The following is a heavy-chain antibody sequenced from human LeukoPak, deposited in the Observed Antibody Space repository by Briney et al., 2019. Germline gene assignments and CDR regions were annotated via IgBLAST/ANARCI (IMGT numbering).Heavy chain of an antibody. D-gene: IGHD3-22*01. J-gene: IGHJ3*02. Sequence: SETLSLTCTVSGGSISSNSFYWGWIRQPPGKGLEWIGNIYYSGTTYYNPSLRSRVAISVDTSKNQFSLKLTSVTAADTAVYYCGREYSSGYYYFYAFDIWGQGTMVTVSS. V-gene: IGHV4-39*07. CDR1: GGSISSNSFY. CDR3: GREYSSGYYYFYAFDI. CDR2: IYYSGTT.